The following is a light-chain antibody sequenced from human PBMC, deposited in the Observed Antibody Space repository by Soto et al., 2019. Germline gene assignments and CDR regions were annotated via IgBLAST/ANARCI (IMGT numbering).Light chain of an antibody. J-gene: IGKJ2*01. Sequence: EIVMTQSPATLSVSPGERATLSCRASQSVSSNLAWYQQKPVQAPSLLIYGASTRATGIPARFSVSGSGTEFTLAISSLQSEDFVVYYCQHYKNWPLYTFGQGTKREI. CDR2: GAS. CDR3: QHYKNWPLYT. V-gene: IGKV3-15*01. CDR1: QSVSSN.